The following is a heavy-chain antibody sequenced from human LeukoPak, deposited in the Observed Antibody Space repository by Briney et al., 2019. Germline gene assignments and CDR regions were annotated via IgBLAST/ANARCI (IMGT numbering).Heavy chain of an antibody. CDR1: GFTLSGSA. CDR2: IRSKANSYAT. CDR3: TRRLNYYDSSGSDY. J-gene: IGHJ4*02. Sequence: PGGSLRLSXAASGFTLSGSAMHWVRQASGKGLEWVGRIRSKANSYATAYAASVKGRFTISRDDSKNTAYLQMNSLKTEDTAVYYCTRRLNYYDSSGSDYWGQGTLVTVSS. D-gene: IGHD3-22*01. V-gene: IGHV3-73*01.